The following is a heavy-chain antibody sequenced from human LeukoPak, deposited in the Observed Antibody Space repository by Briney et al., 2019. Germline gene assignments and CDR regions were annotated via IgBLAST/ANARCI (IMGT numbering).Heavy chain of an antibody. CDR2: FYYSGST. CDR3: ARGRRDGYNLEYFDK. CDR1: GGSITSSSYY. D-gene: IGHD5-24*01. J-gene: IGHJ4*02. Sequence: SETLSLSCTVSGGSITSSSYYWGWIRQPPGKGLQWIGSFYYSGSTYYNPSLKSRVTIYVDTSKNQFSLKLSSVTAADTAVYYCARGRRDGYNLEYFDKWGQGTLVTVSS. V-gene: IGHV4-39*01.